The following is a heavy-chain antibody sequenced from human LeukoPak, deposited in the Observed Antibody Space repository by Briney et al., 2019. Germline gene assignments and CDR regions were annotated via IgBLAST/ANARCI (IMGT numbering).Heavy chain of an antibody. V-gene: IGHV1-69*05. J-gene: IGHJ4*02. D-gene: IGHD2-15*01. CDR3: AREVRGYCSGGSCVYFDY. CDR2: IIPIFGTA. CDR1: GYTFTSYG. Sequence: GASVKVSCKASGYTFTSYGISWVRQAPGQGLEWMGGIIPIFGTANYAQKFQGRVTITTDESTSTAYMELSSLRSEDTAVYYCAREVRGYCSGGSCVYFDYWGQGTLVTVSS.